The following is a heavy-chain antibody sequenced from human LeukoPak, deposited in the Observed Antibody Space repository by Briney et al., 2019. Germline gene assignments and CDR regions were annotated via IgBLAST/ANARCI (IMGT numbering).Heavy chain of an antibody. J-gene: IGHJ3*02. V-gene: IGHV4-4*07. CDR3: ARGLGYYGSGSYFRVAFDI. CDR1: GVSISSYY. D-gene: IGHD3-10*01. CDR2: IYTSGST. Sequence: PSETLSLTCTVSGVSISSYYWTWIRQSAGKGLEWIRRIYTSGSTYYNPSLKSRVSMSVDTSKNQFSLKLSSVTAADTAVYYCARGLGYYGSGSYFRVAFDIWGQGTMVTVSS.